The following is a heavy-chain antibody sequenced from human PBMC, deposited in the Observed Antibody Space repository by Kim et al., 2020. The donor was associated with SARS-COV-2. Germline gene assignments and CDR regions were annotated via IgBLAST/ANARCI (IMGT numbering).Heavy chain of an antibody. CDR3: ARGRGLVGAPSF. D-gene: IGHD1-26*01. V-gene: IGHV4-34*01. CDR1: GGSFSGYY. Sequence: SETLSLTCAVYGGSFSGYYWSWIRQPPGKGLEWIGEINHSGSTNYNPSLKSRVTISVDTSKNQFSLKLSSVTAADTAVYYCARGRGLVGAPSFWGQGTLVTVSS. J-gene: IGHJ4*02. CDR2: INHSGST.